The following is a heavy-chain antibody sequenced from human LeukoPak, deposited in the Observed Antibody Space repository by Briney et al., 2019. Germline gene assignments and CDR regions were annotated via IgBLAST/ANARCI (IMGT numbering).Heavy chain of an antibody. V-gene: IGHV3-30*18. D-gene: IGHD1-26*01. J-gene: IGHJ4*02. Sequence: GGSLRLSCAASRFIFDSYGMHWVRQALGKGLEWVAVISHDGKTKYYADSVKGRFTISRDNSKNILYLQMNSLRVEDTAVFYCAKDSVHHRHRVGGIGGAFDYWGQGSPVTVSS. CDR3: AKDSVHHRHRVGGIGGAFDY. CDR1: RFIFDSYG. CDR2: ISHDGKTK.